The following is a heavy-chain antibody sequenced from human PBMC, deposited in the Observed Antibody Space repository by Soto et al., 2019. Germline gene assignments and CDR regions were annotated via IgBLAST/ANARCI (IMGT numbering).Heavy chain of an antibody. Sequence: EVQLVESGGGLVQPGGSLRLSCAASGFTVSSNYMSWVRQAPGQGLEWVSVIYSGGSAYYADSVKGRFTISRDNSKNTRYHQRNSRRAEDTAVYYCARHGYSDGGGYFDYWGQGTLGTVSS. CDR1: GFTVSSNY. J-gene: IGHJ4*02. CDR2: IYSGGSA. CDR3: ARHGYSDGGGYFDY. V-gene: IGHV3-66*04. D-gene: IGHD5-18*01.